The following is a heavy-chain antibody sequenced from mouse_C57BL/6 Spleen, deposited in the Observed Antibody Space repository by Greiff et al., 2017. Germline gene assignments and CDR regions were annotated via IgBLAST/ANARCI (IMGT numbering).Heavy chain of an antibody. CDR1: GFTFTDYY. CDR3: ARYGDYDWFAY. J-gene: IGHJ3*01. CDR2: IRNKANGYTT. D-gene: IGHD2-4*01. Sequence: EVKLVESGGGLVQPGGSLSLSCAASGFTFTDYYMSWVRQPPGKALEWLGFIRNKANGYTTEYSGSVKGRFTISRDNSQSILYLQMNALRAEDSATYYCARYGDYDWFAYWGQGTLVTVSA. V-gene: IGHV7-3*01.